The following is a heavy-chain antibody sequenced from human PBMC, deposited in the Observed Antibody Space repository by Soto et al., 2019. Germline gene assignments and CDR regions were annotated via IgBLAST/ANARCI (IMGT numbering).Heavy chain of an antibody. Sequence: GGSLRLSCAACGFTFSSYAMSWVRQAPGKGLEWVSAISGSGGSTYYADSVKGRITISRDNSKNTLYLQMNSLRAEDTAVYYCAKTPSKDSPYYFDYWGQGTLVTVSS. J-gene: IGHJ4*02. CDR1: GFTFSSYA. CDR2: ISGSGGST. CDR3: AKTPSKDSPYYFDY. V-gene: IGHV3-23*01.